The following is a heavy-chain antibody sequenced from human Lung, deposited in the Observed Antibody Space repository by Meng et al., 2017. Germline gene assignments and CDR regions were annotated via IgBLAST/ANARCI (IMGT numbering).Heavy chain of an antibody. J-gene: IGHJ4*02. D-gene: IGHD6-13*01. CDR3: ARDEDISAAGKLFGDY. V-gene: IGHV1-2*06. CDR2: IDPKSGDT. CDR1: GYNFPDYY. Sequence: QVQLVQSGVEVKKPGVSVKVSCKPSGYNFPDYYIHWVRLAPGQGLEWMGHIDPKSGDTRYAQKFQGRVTMTGDTSIGTAYMELTGLRSDDTALYYCARDEDISAAGKLFGDYWGQGTLVTVSS.